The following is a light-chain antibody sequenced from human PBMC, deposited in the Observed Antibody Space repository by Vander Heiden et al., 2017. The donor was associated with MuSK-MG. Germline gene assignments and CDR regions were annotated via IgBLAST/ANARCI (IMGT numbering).Light chain of an antibody. Sequence: IVLTQPPGTLSLSPGERATLSCRASQSVRSSYLAWYQQKPGQAPRLLIYGASSRDTGIPDRFSGSGSGTDFTLTISRLEPEDFAVYYCQQHGSSPYPFGQGTKLEIK. J-gene: IGKJ2*01. CDR1: QSVRSSY. V-gene: IGKV3-20*01. CDR2: GAS. CDR3: QQHGSSPYP.